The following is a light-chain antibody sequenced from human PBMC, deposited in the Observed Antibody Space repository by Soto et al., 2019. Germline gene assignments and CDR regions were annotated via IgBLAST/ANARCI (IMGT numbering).Light chain of an antibody. J-gene: IGKJ4*01. V-gene: IGKV1-5*01. CDR3: PQYNGYPLA. CDR1: ESVSRW. CDR2: DAS. Sequence: DIQRTQSPSFLSASVGDKVTITCRATESVSRWLAWYQEKPGNPPRPLIYDASTLESGVPSRFSGTGSGTEFTLTIRRLPADDFAIYYCPQYNGYPLACGGGTKV.